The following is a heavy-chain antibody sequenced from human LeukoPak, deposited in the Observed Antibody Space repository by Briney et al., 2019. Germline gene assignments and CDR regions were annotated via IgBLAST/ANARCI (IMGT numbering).Heavy chain of an antibody. D-gene: IGHD6-19*01. J-gene: IGHJ4*02. CDR2: IRYDGSNK. CDR3: ATYSSGWFARIDY. CDR1: GFTFSSYG. V-gene: IGHV3-30*02. Sequence: GGSLRLSCAASGFTFSSYGMHWVRQAPGKGLEWVAFIRYDGSNKYYADSVKGRFTTSRDNSKNTLYLQMNSLRAEDTAVYYCATYSSGWFARIDYWGQGTLVTVSS.